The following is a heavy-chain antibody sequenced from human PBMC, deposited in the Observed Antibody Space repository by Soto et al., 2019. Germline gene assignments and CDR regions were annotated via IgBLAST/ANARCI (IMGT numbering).Heavy chain of an antibody. V-gene: IGHV4-34*01. CDR2: INHSGST. CDR1: GGSFSGYY. Sequence: SETLSLTCAVYGGSFSGYYWSWIRQPPGKGLEWIGEINHSGSTNYNPSLKSRVTISVDTSKNQFSLKVSSVTAADTAVYYCARGRIFYYGSGSYYITPFDYWGQGALVTVS. D-gene: IGHD3-10*01. J-gene: IGHJ4*02. CDR3: ARGRIFYYGSGSYYITPFDY.